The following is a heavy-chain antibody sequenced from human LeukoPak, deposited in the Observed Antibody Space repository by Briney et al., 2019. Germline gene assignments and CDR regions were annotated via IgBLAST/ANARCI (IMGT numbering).Heavy chain of an antibody. CDR1: GGSISGGGYY. Sequence: SETLSLTCTVSGGSISGGGYYWTWIRQHPGKGLEWIAYIYYSGSTYYNPSLKSRATISADTSNNQFSLELTSVTAADTAVYYCARGVVVVPASYFDYWGQGTLVTVSS. J-gene: IGHJ4*02. CDR3: ARGVVVVPASYFDY. D-gene: IGHD2-2*01. CDR2: IYYSGST. V-gene: IGHV4-31*03.